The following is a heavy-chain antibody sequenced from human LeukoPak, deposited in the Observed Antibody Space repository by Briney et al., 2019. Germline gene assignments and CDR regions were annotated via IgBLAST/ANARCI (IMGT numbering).Heavy chain of an antibody. V-gene: IGHV3-48*01. J-gene: IGHJ4*01. Sequence: GGSLRLSCAASGFTFSSYSMNWVRQAPGKGLEWVSYISSSSSTIYYADSVKGRFTISRDNSENTLYLQMNSLRAEDTAVYYCAKDWSGYGYWGHGTLVTVSS. CDR3: AKDWSGYGY. CDR1: GFTFSSYS. CDR2: ISSSSSTI. D-gene: IGHD5-12*01.